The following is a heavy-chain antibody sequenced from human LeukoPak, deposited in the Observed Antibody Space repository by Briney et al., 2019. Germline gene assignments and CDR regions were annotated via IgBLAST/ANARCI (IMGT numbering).Heavy chain of an antibody. D-gene: IGHD4-23*01. V-gene: IGHV4-39*01. J-gene: IGHJ3*01. CDR2: IYYSGSTYYN. Sequence: SQTLSLTCTVSGGSISSSDYYWGWIRQPPGKGLEWIGTIYYSGSTYYNYYNPSLKSRVTISVDTSKNQFSLRLSSVTAADTAVYYCAKSNSATDVWGQGTMVTVSS. CDR3: AKSNSATDV. CDR1: GGSISSSDYY.